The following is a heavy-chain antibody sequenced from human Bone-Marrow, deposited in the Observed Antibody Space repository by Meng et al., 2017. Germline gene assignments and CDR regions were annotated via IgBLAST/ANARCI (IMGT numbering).Heavy chain of an antibody. J-gene: IGHJ6*02. CDR1: GGSLSGYY. Sequence: SETLSLTCTVSGGSLSGYYWSWIRQPAGKGLEWIGRIYTSGSTNYNPSLKSRVTMSIDTSKNQFSLKLSSVTAADTAVYYCARDFLGVAVAGYYYYYGMDVWGQETTVTVSS. V-gene: IGHV4-4*07. CDR2: IYTSGST. D-gene: IGHD6-19*01. CDR3: ARDFLGVAVAGYYYYYGMDV.